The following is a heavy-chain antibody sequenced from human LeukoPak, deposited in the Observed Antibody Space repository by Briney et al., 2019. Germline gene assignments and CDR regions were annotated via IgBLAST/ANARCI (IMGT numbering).Heavy chain of an antibody. CDR1: GFTFSSSW. Sequence: GGSLRPSCAASGFTFSSSWMHWVRQTPGKGLVWVSRINPDGSTTSHADSVKGRFTLSRDNAKNTVYLQMNSLRAEDTAVYYCARGVGGDRDYWGQGTLVTVSS. CDR2: INPDGSTT. CDR3: ARGVGGDRDY. V-gene: IGHV3-74*01. J-gene: IGHJ4*02. D-gene: IGHD2-21*02.